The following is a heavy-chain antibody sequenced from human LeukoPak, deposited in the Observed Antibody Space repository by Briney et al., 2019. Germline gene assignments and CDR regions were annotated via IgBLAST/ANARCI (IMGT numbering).Heavy chain of an antibody. V-gene: IGHV3-20*04. CDR2: INRNGGST. J-gene: IGHJ4*02. Sequence: VGSLGLSCAASGFTFDDYGMSWVRQAPGKGVEWGSGINRNGGSTRYADSVKGRFTISIDNAKNSLYLQMNSLRAEDTALYYCARDKELWFGEFWGQGTLVTVSS. CDR1: GFTFDDYG. CDR3: ARDKELWFGEF. D-gene: IGHD3-10*01.